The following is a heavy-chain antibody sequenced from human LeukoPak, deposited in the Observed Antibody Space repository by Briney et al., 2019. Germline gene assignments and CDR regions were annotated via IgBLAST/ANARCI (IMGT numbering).Heavy chain of an antibody. J-gene: IGHJ3*02. CDR3: AKPRVGDAWAFDI. V-gene: IGHV3-30*18. CDR1: RYTFSTYG. Sequence: PGRSLRRSCEASRYTFSTYGMHWVRQAPGKGLEWVAGVSYDGSDKYYADSVKGRFTISRDNSKNTLYLQVNSLRPDDTAVYYCAKPRVGDAWAFDIWGHGTMVAVSS. CDR2: VSYDGSDK. D-gene: IGHD2-21*02.